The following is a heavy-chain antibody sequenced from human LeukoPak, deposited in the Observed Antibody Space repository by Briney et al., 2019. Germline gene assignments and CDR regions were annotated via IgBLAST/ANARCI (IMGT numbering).Heavy chain of an antibody. V-gene: IGHV4-59*01. CDR2: IYYSGST. J-gene: IGHJ4*02. D-gene: IGHD6-19*01. CDR3: ARGRISSGWFAHFDY. Sequence: SETLSLTCTVSGGSISSYYWSWIRQPPGNGLEWIGYIYYSGSTNYNPSLKSRVTMSVDTSKNQFSLRLSSVTAADTAVYFCARGRISSGWFAHFDYWGQGTLVTVSS. CDR1: GGSISSYY.